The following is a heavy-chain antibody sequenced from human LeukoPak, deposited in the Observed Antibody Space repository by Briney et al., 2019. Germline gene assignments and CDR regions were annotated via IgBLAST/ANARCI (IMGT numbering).Heavy chain of an antibody. D-gene: IGHD6-19*01. Sequence: PGGSLRLSCAASGFTFDDYAMHWARQAPGKGLEWVSGISWNSGSIGYADSVKGRFTISRDNAKNSLYLQMNSLRAEDTALYYCAKDMAGGIAVAGTGFDYWGQGTLVTVSS. CDR2: ISWNSGSI. CDR3: AKDMAGGIAVAGTGFDY. CDR1: GFTFDDYA. V-gene: IGHV3-9*01. J-gene: IGHJ4*02.